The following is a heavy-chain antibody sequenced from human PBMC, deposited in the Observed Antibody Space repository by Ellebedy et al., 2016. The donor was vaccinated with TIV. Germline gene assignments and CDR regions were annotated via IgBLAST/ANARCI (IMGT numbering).Heavy chain of an antibody. J-gene: IGHJ5*02. CDR2: IYPGDSDT. CDR3: ARLEAAAGPSNWFDP. D-gene: IGHD6-13*01. V-gene: IGHV5-51*01. CDR1: GYSFTSYW. Sequence: KVSCKGSGYSFTSYWIGWVRQMPGKGLEWMGIIYPGDSDTRYSPSFQGQVTISADKSISTAYLQWSSLKASDTAMYYCARLEAAAGPSNWFDPWGQGTLVTVSS.